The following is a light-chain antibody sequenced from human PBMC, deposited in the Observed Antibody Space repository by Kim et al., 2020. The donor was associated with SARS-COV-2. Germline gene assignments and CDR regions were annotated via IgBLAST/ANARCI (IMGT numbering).Light chain of an antibody. CDR1: QSISSH. CDR3: LQSYITPFT. V-gene: IGKV1-39*01. J-gene: IGKJ3*01. Sequence: DIQMTQSPSSLSASVGDRVTITCRTTQSISSHLNWYQQKPGRAPKLLISAASTLQGGVPSRFSGSGSETDFTLTISTLQPEDFATYFCLQSYITPFTFWPRAKVD. CDR2: AAS.